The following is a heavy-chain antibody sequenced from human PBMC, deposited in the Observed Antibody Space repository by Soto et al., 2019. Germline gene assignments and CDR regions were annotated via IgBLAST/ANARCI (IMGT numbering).Heavy chain of an antibody. CDR3: ARRVDFWGGLSFTYYFDY. Sequence: ASVKVSCKASGGTFSSYAISWVRQAPGQGLEWMGGIIPIFGTANYAQKFQGGVTITADESTSTAYMELSSLRSEDTAVYYCARRVDFWGGLSFTYYFDYWGQGTLVTVSS. D-gene: IGHD3-3*01. CDR1: GGTFSSYA. V-gene: IGHV1-69*13. CDR2: IIPIFGTA. J-gene: IGHJ4*02.